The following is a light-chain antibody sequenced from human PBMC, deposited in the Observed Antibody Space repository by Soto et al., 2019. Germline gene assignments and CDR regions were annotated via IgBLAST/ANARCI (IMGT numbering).Light chain of an antibody. V-gene: IGKV2D-29*01. CDR3: MQSVQYPIT. CDR2: EVS. CDR1: QILLHSDGKTY. Sequence: DTVLTQTPHSLAVTPGQPASASCKSSQILLHSDGKTYLYWYLQKPGQPPQSLIYEVSNRFSGVPDRVSGSGSGTDFTLTISRVEAEDVGIYYCMQSVQYPITFGQGTRLEIK. J-gene: IGKJ5*01.